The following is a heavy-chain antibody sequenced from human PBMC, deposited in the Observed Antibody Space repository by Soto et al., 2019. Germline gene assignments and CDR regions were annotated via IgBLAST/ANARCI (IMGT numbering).Heavy chain of an antibody. J-gene: IGHJ6*02. CDR1: GFTFSTNA. CDR3: AKDLTMIVVVISRYYYGMDV. V-gene: IGHV3-30*18. Sequence: GGSLRLSCAASGFTFSTNAMHWVRQAPGKGLEWVAVISYDGSDKYYADSVKGRFTISRDNSKSMLYLQMNSLRAEDTAVYYCAKDLTMIVVVISRYYYGMDVWGQGTTVTVSS. CDR2: ISYDGSDK. D-gene: IGHD3-22*01.